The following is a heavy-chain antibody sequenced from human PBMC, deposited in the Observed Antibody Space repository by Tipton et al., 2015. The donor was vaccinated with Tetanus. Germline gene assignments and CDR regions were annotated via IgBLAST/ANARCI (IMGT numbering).Heavy chain of an antibody. J-gene: IGHJ5*02. D-gene: IGHD6-13*01. CDR1: DGYFSAYY. Sequence: LRLSCDVYDGYFSAYYWTWIRQHPGKGLEWIGEINHTGSTNYNPSLRRRVTISIGTSNNQFSLKLNSVTAADSAVYYCAGGRQRLVPAWFGLWGQGTLVTVSS. CDR3: AGGRQRLVPAWFGL. V-gene: IGHV4-34*01. CDR2: INHTGST.